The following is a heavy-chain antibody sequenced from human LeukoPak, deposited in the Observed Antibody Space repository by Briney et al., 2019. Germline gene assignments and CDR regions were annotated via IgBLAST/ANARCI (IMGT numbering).Heavy chain of an antibody. Sequence: PSGTLSFTCAVSGGSISSSNWWSWVRQPPGKGLEWIGEIYHSGSTNYNPSLKSRVTISVDKSKNQFSLKLSSVTAADTAVYYCARTPGYSGSYFDYWGQGTLVTVSS. CDR1: GGSISSSNW. CDR2: IYHSGST. J-gene: IGHJ4*02. CDR3: ARTPGYSGSYFDY. D-gene: IGHD5-12*01. V-gene: IGHV4-4*02.